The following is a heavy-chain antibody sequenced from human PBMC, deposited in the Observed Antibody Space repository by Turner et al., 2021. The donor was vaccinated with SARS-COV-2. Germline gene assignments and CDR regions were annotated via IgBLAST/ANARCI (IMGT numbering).Heavy chain of an antibody. CDR2: IYTGGST. V-gene: IGHV4-4*07. CDR1: GGSISHFY. D-gene: IGHD3-10*01. J-gene: IGHJ5*02. CDR3: ARDGDLRRNWFDP. Sequence: QVQLQESGPGLVKPSETLSLTCSVSGGSISHFYWSWIRQPAGKGLEWIGRIYTGGSTNYNPSLKSRVTMSVDTSKNQISLKLISVTAADTAVYYCARDGDLRRNWFDPWGQGTLVTVS.